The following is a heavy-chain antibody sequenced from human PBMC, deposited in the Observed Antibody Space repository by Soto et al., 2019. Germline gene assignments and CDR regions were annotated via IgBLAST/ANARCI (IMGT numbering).Heavy chain of an antibody. CDR3: AKDIAGATSGYYYYYGMDV. CDR2: ISYDGSNK. V-gene: IGHV3-30*18. D-gene: IGHD1-26*01. J-gene: IGHJ6*02. Sequence: GGSLRLSCAASGFTFSSYGMHWVRQAPGKGLEWVAVISYDGSNKYYADSVKGRFTISRDNSKNTLYLQMNSLRAEDTAVYYCAKDIAGATSGYYYYYGMDVWGQGTTVTV. CDR1: GFTFSSYG.